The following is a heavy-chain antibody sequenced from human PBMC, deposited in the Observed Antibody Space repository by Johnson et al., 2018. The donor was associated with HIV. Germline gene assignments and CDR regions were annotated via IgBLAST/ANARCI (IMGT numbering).Heavy chain of an antibody. CDR3: TTVTKFPYSSGWDYDAFDI. D-gene: IGHD6-19*01. Sequence: QVQLVESGGGLIQPGRSLRLSCAASGFTFSSYGMHWVRQAPGKGLEWVAVISYDGSNKYYADSVKGRFTISRDNSKNTLYLQMNSLKTEDTAVYYCTTVTKFPYSSGWDYDAFDIWGQGTMVTVSS. CDR1: GFTFSSYG. CDR2: ISYDGSNK. J-gene: IGHJ3*02. V-gene: IGHV3-30*03.